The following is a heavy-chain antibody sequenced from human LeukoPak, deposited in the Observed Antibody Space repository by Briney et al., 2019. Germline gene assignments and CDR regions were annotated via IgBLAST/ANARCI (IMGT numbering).Heavy chain of an antibody. CDR2: ISSSGSTI. D-gene: IGHD1-1*01. CDR3: TKDEAGVPQLDY. CDR1: GFTFSSYE. Sequence: GGSLRLSCAASGFTFSSYEMNWVRQAPGKGLEWVSYISSSGSTIYYADSVKGRFTISRDNSKNTLYLQMNSLRAEDTAVYYCTKDEAGVPQLDYWGQGTLVTVSS. J-gene: IGHJ4*02. V-gene: IGHV3-48*03.